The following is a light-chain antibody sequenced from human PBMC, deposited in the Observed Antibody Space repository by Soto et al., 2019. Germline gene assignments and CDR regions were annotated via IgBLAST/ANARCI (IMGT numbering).Light chain of an antibody. CDR1: QSISNY. V-gene: IGKV1-39*01. J-gene: IGKJ1*01. Sequence: DIQMTQSPSSLSASVGDRVTITCRASQSISNYLNWYRQKPGTAPKLLIYAASSLQGGVPSRFTGGGSGTDFTLTISSLQPEDSATYYCQQSYYAPPTFGQGTKVEI. CDR3: QQSYYAPPT. CDR2: AAS.